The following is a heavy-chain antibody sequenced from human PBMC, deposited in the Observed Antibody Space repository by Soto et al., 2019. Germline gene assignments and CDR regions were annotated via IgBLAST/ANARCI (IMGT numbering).Heavy chain of an antibody. Sequence: SETLSLTCTVSGGSLSSYYWTWIRQSPGKGLEWIGYVYFSGNTNYNPSLKSRVTISIDTSKNQFSLRLASVTAADTAFYYCGSVRPSGYVLSWGQGTLVTVSA. D-gene: IGHD6-25*01. CDR1: GGSLSSYY. CDR3: GSVRPSGYVLS. CDR2: VYFSGNT. J-gene: IGHJ5*02. V-gene: IGHV4-59*01.